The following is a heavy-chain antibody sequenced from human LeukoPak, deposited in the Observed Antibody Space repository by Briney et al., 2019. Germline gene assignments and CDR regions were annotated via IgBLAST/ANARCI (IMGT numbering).Heavy chain of an antibody. V-gene: IGHV4-34*01. CDR1: GGSFSGYY. D-gene: IGHD6-6*01. J-gene: IGHJ5*02. CDR3: ARLGSSSGWFDP. Sequence: SETPSLTCAVYGGSFSGYYWSWIRQPPGKGLEWIGEINHSGSTNYNPSLKSRVTISVDTSKNQFSLKLSSVTAADTAVYYCARLGSSSGWFDPWGQGTLVTVSS. CDR2: INHSGST.